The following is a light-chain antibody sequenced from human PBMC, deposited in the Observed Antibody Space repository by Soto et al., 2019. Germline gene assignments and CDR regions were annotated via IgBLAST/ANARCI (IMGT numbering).Light chain of an antibody. CDR2: KAS. Sequence: DIQMTQSPSTLSASVGDRVTITCRASQSISTWLAWYQQTPGKAPKLLIYKASSLESGVPSRFSGSGSGTEFTLTISSLQPDDFATYYCQQYDSYSQWAFGQGTKLEIK. V-gene: IGKV1-5*03. J-gene: IGKJ2*01. CDR3: QQYDSYSQWA. CDR1: QSISTW.